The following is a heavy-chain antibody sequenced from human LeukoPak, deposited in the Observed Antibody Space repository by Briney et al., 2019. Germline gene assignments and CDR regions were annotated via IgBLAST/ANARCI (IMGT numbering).Heavy chain of an antibody. CDR3: AIRYGRLEAGGTPFDS. D-gene: IGHD6-13*01. CDR1: GGSFGDFW. CDR2: VNPSGRS. J-gene: IGHJ5*01. V-gene: IGHV4-34*01. Sequence: PSETLSLTCAVYGGSFGDFWWTWIRQSPGKGLEWIGEVNPSGRSNYNPSLNSRVTIPVDRSKKQFSLRLTSVTAADTALYHCAIRYGRLEAGGTPFDSWGQGTLVTVSS.